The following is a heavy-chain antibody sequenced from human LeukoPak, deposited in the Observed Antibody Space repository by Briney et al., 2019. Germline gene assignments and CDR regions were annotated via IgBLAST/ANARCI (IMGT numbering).Heavy chain of an antibody. CDR2: MNPISGNT. D-gene: IGHD2-21*02. V-gene: IGHV1-8*01. CDR3: ARELTASWFAR. CDR1: GYTFTSYD. J-gene: IGHJ5*02. Sequence: ASVKVSCKASGYTFTSYDINWVRQATGQGLEWMGWMNPISGNTGDAQKFQCRVTMTRNTSISTAYRELSRLRSEDTAVYYCARELTASWFARWGQGTLVTVFS.